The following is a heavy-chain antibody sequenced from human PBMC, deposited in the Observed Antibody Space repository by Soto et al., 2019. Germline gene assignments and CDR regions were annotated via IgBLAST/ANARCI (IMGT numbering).Heavy chain of an antibody. V-gene: IGHV3-48*01. Sequence: LEWGSYISSSSSTIYYADSVKCRVTISRDNDKNSLYLQMNSLRAEDTAVYYCARPGFFFQAEDSIRDL. J-gene: IGHJ2*01. CDR3: ARPGFFFQAEDSIRDL. D-gene: IGHD2-21*01. CDR2: ISSSSSTI.